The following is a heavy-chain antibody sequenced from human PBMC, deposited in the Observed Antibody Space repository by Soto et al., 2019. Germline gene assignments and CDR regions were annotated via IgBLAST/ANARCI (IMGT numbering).Heavy chain of an antibody. D-gene: IGHD3-22*01. V-gene: IGHV3-30-3*01. CDR3: ARDSWYDSRGDYFDY. CDR1: GFTFSSYA. CDR2: ISYDGSNK. Sequence: SLRLSCAASGFTFSSYAMHWVRQAPGKGLEWVAVISYDGSNKYYADSVKGRFTISRDNSKNTLYLQMNSLRAEDTAVYYCARDSWYDSRGDYFDYWGQGTLVTVSS. J-gene: IGHJ4*02.